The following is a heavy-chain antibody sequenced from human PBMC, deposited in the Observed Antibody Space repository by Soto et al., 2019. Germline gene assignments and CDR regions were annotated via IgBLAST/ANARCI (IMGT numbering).Heavy chain of an antibody. J-gene: IGHJ4*02. D-gene: IGHD3-22*01. V-gene: IGHV3-30-3*01. CDR2: ISYDGSNK. Sequence: PGGSLRLSCAASGFTFSSYAMHWVRQAPGKGLEWVAVISYDGSNKYYADSVKGRFTISRDNSKNTLYLQMNSLRAEDTAVYYCARDRDYYDSSGYLPVYYFDYWGQGTLVTVSS. CDR1: GFTFSSYA. CDR3: ARDRDYYDSSGYLPVYYFDY.